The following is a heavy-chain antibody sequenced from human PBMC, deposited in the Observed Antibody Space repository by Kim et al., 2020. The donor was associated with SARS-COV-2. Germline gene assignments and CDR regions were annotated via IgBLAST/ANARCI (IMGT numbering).Heavy chain of an antibody. CDR3: ARENGSGSYYNLDAFDI. Sequence: SETLSLSCTVSGGSISSGSYYWSWIRQPAGKGLEWIGRIYTSGSTNYNPSLKSRVTISVDTSKNQFSLKLSSVTAADTAVYYCARENGSGSYYNLDAFDICGQGTMFTVSS. D-gene: IGHD3-10*01. CDR1: GGSISSGSYY. J-gene: IGHJ3*02. CDR2: IYTSGST. V-gene: IGHV4-61*02.